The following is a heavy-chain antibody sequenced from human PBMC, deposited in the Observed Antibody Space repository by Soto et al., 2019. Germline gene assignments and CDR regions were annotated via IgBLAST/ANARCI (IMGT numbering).Heavy chain of an antibody. D-gene: IGHD3-22*01. J-gene: IGHJ5*02. V-gene: IGHV4-39*01. CDR1: GGSILDSTYY. Sequence: QLLLQESGPGLVKPSETLSLTCTVSGGSILDSTYYWAWIRQSPGKGLEWIGRIFYSGGTFYTPSLKSRVSMSVDTSNNPLSLKLSSVTAADTAVYYCARQASGYYYGWFDPWGKGTLVTVSS. CDR3: ARQASGYYYGWFDP. CDR2: IFYSGGT.